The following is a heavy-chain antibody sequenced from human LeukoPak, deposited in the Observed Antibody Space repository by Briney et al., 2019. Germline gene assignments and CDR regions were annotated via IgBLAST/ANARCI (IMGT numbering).Heavy chain of an antibody. V-gene: IGHV3-15*01. CDR1: GFTFSNAW. CDR2: IKSKTDGGTT. J-gene: IGHJ4*02. CDR3: TTGLQDWLSREL. D-gene: IGHD3/OR15-3a*01. Sequence: GGSLRLSCAASGFTFSNAWMSWVRQAPGKGLEWVGRIKSKTDGGTTDYAAPVQGRFTISRDDSKNTLYLQMNSLKTEDTAVYYCTTGLQDWLSRELWGQGTLVTVSS.